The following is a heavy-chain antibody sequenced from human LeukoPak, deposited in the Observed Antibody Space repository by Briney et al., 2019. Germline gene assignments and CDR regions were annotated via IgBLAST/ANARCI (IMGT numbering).Heavy chain of an antibody. CDR3: ARVRTYSYGSGSYYWDYYFDY. CDR1: GYTFTTYP. V-gene: IGHV1-18*01. J-gene: IGHJ4*02. CDR2: INPDNGNT. D-gene: IGHD3-10*01. Sequence: ASVKVSCKVAGYTFTTYPITWVRQAPGQGLEWMGWINPDNGNTIYAQKVQGRLTMTTDTSTTTAYMELRSLRSDDTAVYYCARVRTYSYGSGSYYWDYYFDYWGLGTLVTVSS.